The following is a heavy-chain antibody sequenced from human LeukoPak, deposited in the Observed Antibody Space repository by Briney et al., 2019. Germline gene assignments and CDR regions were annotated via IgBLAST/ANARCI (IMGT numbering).Heavy chain of an antibody. Sequence: TGGSLRLSCAASGFTFSSYGMHWVRQAPGKGLEWVAVISYDGSNKYYADSVKGRFTISRDNSKNTLYLQMNSLRAEDTAVYYCAKDHGVVVAAPYYFDYWGQGTLVTVSS. CDR3: AKDHGVVVAAPYYFDY. CDR2: ISYDGSNK. V-gene: IGHV3-30*18. CDR1: GFTFSSYG. J-gene: IGHJ4*02. D-gene: IGHD2-15*01.